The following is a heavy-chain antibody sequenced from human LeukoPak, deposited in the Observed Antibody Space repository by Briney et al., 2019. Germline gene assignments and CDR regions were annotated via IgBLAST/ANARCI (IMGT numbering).Heavy chain of an antibody. CDR1: GFTFSSYA. CDR3: AKDAIVVVVAGRHWFDP. J-gene: IGHJ5*02. V-gene: IGHV3-23*01. CDR2: ISGSGGST. D-gene: IGHD2-15*01. Sequence: GGSLRLSCAASGFTFSSYAMSWVRQAPGKGLEWVSPISGSGGSTYYADSVKGRFTISRDNSKNTLYLQMNSLRAEDTAVYYCAKDAIVVVVAGRHWFDPWGQGTLVTVSS.